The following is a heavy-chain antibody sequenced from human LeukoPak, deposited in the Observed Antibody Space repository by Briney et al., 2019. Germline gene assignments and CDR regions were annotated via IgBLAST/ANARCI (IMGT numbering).Heavy chain of an antibody. J-gene: IGHJ4*02. CDR3: ARWTTLVRGFDY. CDR1: GGSISTYY. CDR2: IYISGST. D-gene: IGHD3-10*01. V-gene: IGHV4-4*07. Sequence: PPETLSLTCTVSGGSISTYYWSWIRQPAGKGLEWVGRIYISGSTNYNPSLKSRVSMSVDTSKNHFSPKLSSVTAADTAVYYCARWTTLVRGFDYWGQGTLVTVSS.